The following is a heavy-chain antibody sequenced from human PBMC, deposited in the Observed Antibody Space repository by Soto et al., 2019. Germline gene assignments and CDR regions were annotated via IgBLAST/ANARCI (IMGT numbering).Heavy chain of an antibody. Sequence: QVQLVESGGGVVQPGRSLRLSCAASGFTFSSYAMHWVRQAPGKGLEWVAVISYDGSNKYYADSVKGRFTISRDNSKNTLYPKLNSLRAEDTDVYYCAREGAWVTTVRGMDVWCQGTTLTVSS. J-gene: IGHJ6*02. D-gene: IGHD4-17*01. CDR2: ISYDGSNK. CDR1: GFTFSSYA. CDR3: AREGAWVTTVRGMDV. V-gene: IGHV3-30-3*01.